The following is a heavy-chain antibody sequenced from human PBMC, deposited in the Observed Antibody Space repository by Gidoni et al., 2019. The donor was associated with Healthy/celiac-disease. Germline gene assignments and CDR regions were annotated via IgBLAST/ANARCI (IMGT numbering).Heavy chain of an antibody. Sequence: QVQLQESGPGLVKPSQTLSLTCTVSGCSISSGGYYWSWIRQHPGKGLEWIGYIYYSGSTYYNPSLKSRVTISVDTSKNQFSLKLSSVTAADTAVYYCARGGYGSGAVDYWGQGTLVTVSS. D-gene: IGHD6-19*01. CDR1: GCSISSGGYY. V-gene: IGHV4-31*03. CDR3: ARGGYGSGAVDY. CDR2: IYYSGST. J-gene: IGHJ4*02.